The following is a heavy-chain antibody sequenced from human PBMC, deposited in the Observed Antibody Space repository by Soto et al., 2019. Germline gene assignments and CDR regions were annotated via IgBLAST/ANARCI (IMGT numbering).Heavy chain of an antibody. V-gene: IGHV3-15*01. CDR1: GFTFSNAW. Sequence: EVQLVESGGGLVKPGGSLRLSCAASGFTFSNAWMSWVRQAPGKGLEWVGRIKSKTDGGTTDYAAPVKGRFTISRDDSKHTLYLQMNSVKTEDTAVYYCTTGEYSGYDFDYWGQGTLVTVSS. D-gene: IGHD5-12*01. J-gene: IGHJ4*02. CDR3: TTGEYSGYDFDY. CDR2: IKSKTDGGTT.